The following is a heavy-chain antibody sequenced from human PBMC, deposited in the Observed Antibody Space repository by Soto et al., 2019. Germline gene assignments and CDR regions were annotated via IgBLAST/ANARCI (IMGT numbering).Heavy chain of an antibody. CDR2: ISTYSSNT. CDR1: GYTFTSSG. J-gene: IGHJ4*02. CDR3: ARDLDGSGSYYTGY. Sequence: GASVHVSCKTSGYTFTSSGISWVRQAPGQGLEWMGWISTYSSNTKYAQTLQDRVTMTTDTSTSTAYMELRSLTSDDTAVYYCARDLDGSGSYYTGYWGQGTLVTVSS. V-gene: IGHV1-18*01. D-gene: IGHD3-10*01.